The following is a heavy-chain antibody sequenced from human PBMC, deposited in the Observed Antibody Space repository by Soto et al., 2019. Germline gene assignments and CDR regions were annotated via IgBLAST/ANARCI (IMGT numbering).Heavy chain of an antibody. J-gene: IGHJ5*02. CDR3: ASKGRYYDFWSGYYSAWFDP. V-gene: IGHV4-4*02. Sequence: QVQLQESGPGLVKPSGTLSLTCAVSSDSISSSNWWSWVRQPPGKGLEWIGEIYHSGSTNYNPSLKSRVTISVDKSKNQFSLKLSSVTAADTAVYYCASKGRYYDFWSGYYSAWFDPWGQGTLVTVSS. CDR1: SDSISSSNW. CDR2: IYHSGST. D-gene: IGHD3-3*01.